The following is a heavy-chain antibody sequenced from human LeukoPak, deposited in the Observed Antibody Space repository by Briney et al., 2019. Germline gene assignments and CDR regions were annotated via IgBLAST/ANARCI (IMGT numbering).Heavy chain of an antibody. V-gene: IGHV4-39*01. J-gene: IGHJ2*01. CDR2: ISYSGST. CDR3: ARRVYSGSYNWYFDL. CDR1: GGSISSSDSY. D-gene: IGHD1-26*01. Sequence: SETLSLTCTVSGGSISSSDSYWTWTRQPPGKGLEWIGSISYSGSTYNNPSLKSRVTISVDTSKNQFSLKLSSVTAPDTAVYYCARRVYSGSYNWYFDLWGRGTLVTVSS.